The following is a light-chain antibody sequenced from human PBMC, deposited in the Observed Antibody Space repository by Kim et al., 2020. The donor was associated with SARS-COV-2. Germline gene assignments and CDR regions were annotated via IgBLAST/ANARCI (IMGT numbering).Light chain of an antibody. V-gene: IGKV3-15*01. Sequence: VSPGERVPLSRRASQSVVSNLAWYQQRPGQPPRLLVYGASIRATGVADRFSGSGSGTDFSLTISSLQSEDFAVYHCQQYYDWPRTFGQGTKVDIK. CDR1: QSVVSN. CDR2: GAS. CDR3: QQYYDWPRT. J-gene: IGKJ1*01.